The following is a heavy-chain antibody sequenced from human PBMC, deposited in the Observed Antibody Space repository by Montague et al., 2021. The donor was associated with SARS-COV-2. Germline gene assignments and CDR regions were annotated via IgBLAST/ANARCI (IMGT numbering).Heavy chain of an antibody. CDR3: ARGMRRPYYYYYGMDV. Sequence: SETLSLTCAVYGGPFSGYYWSWICQPPGKGLEWIGEINHSGSTNYNPSLKSRVTISVGTSKNQFSLKLSSVTAADTAVYYCARGMRRPYYYYYGMDVWGQGTTVTVSS. J-gene: IGHJ6*02. CDR2: INHSGST. CDR1: GGPFSGYY. V-gene: IGHV4-34*01.